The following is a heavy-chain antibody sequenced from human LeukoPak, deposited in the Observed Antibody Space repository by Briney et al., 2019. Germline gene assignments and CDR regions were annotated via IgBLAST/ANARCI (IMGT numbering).Heavy chain of an antibody. V-gene: IGHV4-61*02. CDR1: GGSINSDSYY. CDR3: ARSYLWELLGVAFDL. J-gene: IGHJ3*01. CDR2: IYTSGST. Sequence: SETLSLTCTVSGGSINSDSYYWSWIRQPAGKGLEWIGRIYTSGSTNYNPSLKSRVTISVDTSKNQFSLKLSSVTAADTAVYYCARSYLWELLGVAFDLWGQGTMVTVSS. D-gene: IGHD1-26*01.